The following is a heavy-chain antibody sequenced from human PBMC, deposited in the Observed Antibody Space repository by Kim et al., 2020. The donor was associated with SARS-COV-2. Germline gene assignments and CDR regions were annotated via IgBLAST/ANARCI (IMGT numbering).Heavy chain of an antibody. J-gene: IGHJ4*02. Sequence: GGSLRLSCAASGFSVSSHYMNWVRQAPGKGLEWVSVIYSGGTTYHADAVKGRFIISNDKYKNTSYLQMNSVGAGDTAVYYCARGVGASGGHFAYWGQGTLVTVPA. CDR2: IYSGGTT. V-gene: IGHV3-53*01. D-gene: IGHD1-26*01. CDR1: GFSVSSHY. CDR3: ARGVGASGGHFAY.